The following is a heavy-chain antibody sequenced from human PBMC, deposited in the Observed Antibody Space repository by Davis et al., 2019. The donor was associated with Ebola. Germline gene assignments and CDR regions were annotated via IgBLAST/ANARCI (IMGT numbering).Heavy chain of an antibody. D-gene: IGHD1-1*01. V-gene: IGHV1-18*04. CDR2: INPHNGNT. CDR3: ARAQFPTTSDH. J-gene: IGHJ4*02. Sequence: ASVQVSCTASGYTFTNYGITWVRQAPGQGLEWVGWINPHNGNTNYAQNVQGRVTMTTDTSTSTAYMEVGSLRSDDTAVYYCARAQFPTTSDHWGQGTLVTVSS. CDR1: GYTFTNYG.